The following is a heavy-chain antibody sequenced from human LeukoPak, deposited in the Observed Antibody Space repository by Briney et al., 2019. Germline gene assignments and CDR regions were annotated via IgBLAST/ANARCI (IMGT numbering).Heavy chain of an antibody. CDR1: GYTFTGYY. J-gene: IGHJ5*02. Sequence: ASVKVSCKASGYTFTGYYMHWVRQAPGQGLEWMGWINPNSGGTNYAQKLQGRVTMTTDTSTSTAYMELRSLRSDDTAVYYCARAYSSSWYWFDPWGQGTLVTVSS. CDR3: ARAYSSSWYWFDP. D-gene: IGHD6-13*01. V-gene: IGHV1-2*02. CDR2: INPNSGGT.